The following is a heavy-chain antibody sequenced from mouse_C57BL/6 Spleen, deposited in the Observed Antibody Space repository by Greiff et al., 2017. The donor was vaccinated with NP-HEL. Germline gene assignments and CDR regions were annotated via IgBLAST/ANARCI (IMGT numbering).Heavy chain of an antibody. J-gene: IGHJ2*01. CDR1: GFTFSSYA. V-gene: IGHV5-9-1*02. Sequence: EVHLVESGEGLVKPGGSLKLSCAASGFTFSSYAMSWVRQTPEKRLEWVAYISSGGDYIYYADTVKGRFTISRDNARNTLYLQMSSLKSEDTAMYYCTREGPYVRGYFDYWGQGTTLTVSS. CDR2: ISSGGDYI. D-gene: IGHD2-14*01. CDR3: TREGPYVRGYFDY.